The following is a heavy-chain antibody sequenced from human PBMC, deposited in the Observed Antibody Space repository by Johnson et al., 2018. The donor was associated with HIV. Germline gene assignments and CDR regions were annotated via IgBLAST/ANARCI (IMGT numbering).Heavy chain of an antibody. D-gene: IGHD4-17*01. CDR2: ISFDGTEK. Sequence: QVQLVESGGGVVQPGRSLGLSCTASGFTFSRNAMHWVRQPPGKGLEWVAVISFDGTEKHYGDSVRGRFTISRDNSKNTLSLQMNSLTTEDTAIYFCARGSLPDDSFAEWGQGTMVLVSS. CDR3: ARGSLPDDSFAE. J-gene: IGHJ3*01. CDR1: GFTFSRNA. V-gene: IGHV3-30*04.